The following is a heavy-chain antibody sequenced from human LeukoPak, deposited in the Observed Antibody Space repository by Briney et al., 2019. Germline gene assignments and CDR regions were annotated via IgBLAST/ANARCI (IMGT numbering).Heavy chain of an antibody. CDR1: GYTFTGYY. D-gene: IGHD6-19*01. V-gene: IGHV1-2*02. CDR2: INPNSGGT. J-gene: IGHJ6*03. Sequence: ASVKVSCKASGYTFTGYYMHWVRQAPGQGLEWMGWINPNSGGTNYAQKFQGRVTMTRDTSIGTAYMELSRLRSDDTAVYYCATAVAGISYYYYYMDVWGKGTTVTVSS. CDR3: ATAVAGISYYYYYMDV.